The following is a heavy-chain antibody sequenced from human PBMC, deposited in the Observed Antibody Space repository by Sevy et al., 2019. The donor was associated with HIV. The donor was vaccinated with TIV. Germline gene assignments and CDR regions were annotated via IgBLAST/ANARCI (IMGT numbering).Heavy chain of an antibody. CDR3: ARGKSGYGYGLDY. Sequence: GGSLRLSCAASGFPVSSNYMSWVRQAPGKGLEWVSVMYSDGSTYHAESGKDRFTISRDNSKNTLYLQMNSLRVEDTAVYYCARGKSGYGYGLDYWGQGTLVTVSS. V-gene: IGHV3-66*01. D-gene: IGHD5-18*01. CDR2: MYSDGST. CDR1: GFPVSSNY. J-gene: IGHJ4*02.